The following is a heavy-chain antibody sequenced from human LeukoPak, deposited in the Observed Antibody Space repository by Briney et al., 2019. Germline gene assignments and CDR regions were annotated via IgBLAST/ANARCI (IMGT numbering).Heavy chain of an antibody. J-gene: IGHJ5*02. CDR1: GFTFSSYE. CDR2: ISSSDSTI. Sequence: GGSLRLSCAASGFTFSSYEMNWVRQAPGKGLEWVSYISSSDSTIYYADSVKGRFTISRNNVKNSLYLQMNSLRAEDAAVYYCARDRETVAGTLGWFDPWGQGTLVTVSS. D-gene: IGHD6-19*01. CDR3: ARDRETVAGTLGWFDP. V-gene: IGHV3-48*03.